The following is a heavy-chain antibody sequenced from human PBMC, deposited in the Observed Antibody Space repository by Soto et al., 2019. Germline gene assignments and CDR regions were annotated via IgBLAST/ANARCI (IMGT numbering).Heavy chain of an antibody. V-gene: IGHV1-46*01. CDR1: GYTFTSYY. CDR3: ARDQSDIVVVPAAPPHYYYGMDV. J-gene: IGHJ6*02. D-gene: IGHD2-2*01. Sequence: QVQLVQSGAEVKKPGASVKVSCKASGYTFTSYYMHWVRQAPGQGLEWMGIINPSGGSTSYAQKFQGRVTMTRDTSTSTVYMELSSLRSEDTAVYYCARDQSDIVVVPAAPPHYYYGMDVWGQGTTVTVSS. CDR2: INPSGGST.